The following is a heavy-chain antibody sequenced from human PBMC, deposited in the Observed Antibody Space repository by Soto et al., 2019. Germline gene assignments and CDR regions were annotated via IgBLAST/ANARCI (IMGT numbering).Heavy chain of an antibody. J-gene: IGHJ6*02. CDR2: IYYSGST. CDR3: ARLSRELTGVLIQQLVPNYYYYGMDV. V-gene: IGHV4-39*01. CDR1: GGSISSSSYY. Sequence: PSETLSLTCTVSGGSISSSSYYWGWIRQPPGKGLEWIGSIYYSGSTYYNPSLKSRVTISVDTSKNQFSLKLSSVTAADTAVYYCARLSRELTGVLIQQLVPNYYYYGMDVWGQGTTVTVSS. D-gene: IGHD6-13*01.